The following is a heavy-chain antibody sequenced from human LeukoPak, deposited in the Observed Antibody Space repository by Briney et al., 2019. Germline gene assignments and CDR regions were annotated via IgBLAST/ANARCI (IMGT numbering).Heavy chain of an antibody. V-gene: IGHV3-33*01. CDR2: IWYDGSNK. D-gene: IGHD2/OR15-2a*01. Sequence: GGSLRLSCAAYGFTFNTYGMNWVRQAPGKGLEWVALIWYDGSNKYYTDSVKGRLTISRDNSKNTLYLQMNSLRAEDTAVYYCAREGPRGNSQFDYWGQGTLVTVSS. CDR3: AREGPRGNSQFDY. J-gene: IGHJ4*02. CDR1: GFTFNTYG.